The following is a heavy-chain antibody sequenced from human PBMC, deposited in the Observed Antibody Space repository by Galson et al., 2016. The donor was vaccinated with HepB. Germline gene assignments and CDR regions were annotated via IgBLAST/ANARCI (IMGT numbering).Heavy chain of an antibody. CDR1: GFRFSAYW. CDR3: EAYCGGGSCHGVEY. CDR2: VNEDGSGT. V-gene: IGHV3-7*01. D-gene: IGHD2-15*01. Sequence: SLRLSCAASGFRFSAYWMAWVRQAPGKGLEYVANVNEDGSGTQYMDSAKGRFTISRDNAKNSVGLQMNSLRVEDTALYYCEAYCGGGSCHGVEYWGQGTQVTVSS. J-gene: IGHJ4*02.